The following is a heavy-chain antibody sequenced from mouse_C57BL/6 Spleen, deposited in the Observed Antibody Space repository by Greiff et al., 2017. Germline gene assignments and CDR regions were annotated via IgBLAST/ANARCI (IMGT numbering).Heavy chain of an antibody. CDR3: ARGHYYGSSYGYYYAMDY. D-gene: IGHD1-1*01. Sequence: EVKLVESEGGLVQPGSSMKLSCTASGFTFSDYYMAWVRQVPEKGLEWVANINYDGSSTYYLDSLKSRFIISRDNAKNILYLQMSSLKSEDTATYYCARGHYYGSSYGYYYAMDYWGQGTSVTVSS. CDR2: INYDGSST. J-gene: IGHJ4*01. V-gene: IGHV5-16*01. CDR1: GFTFSDYY.